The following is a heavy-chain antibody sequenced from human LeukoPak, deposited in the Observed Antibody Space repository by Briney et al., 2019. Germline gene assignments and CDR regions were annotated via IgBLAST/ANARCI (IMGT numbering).Heavy chain of an antibody. D-gene: IGHD5-12*01. CDR3: ARDDALVATGSFDY. CDR1: GYTFTSYG. CDR2: ISVYNGNT. J-gene: IGHJ4*02. Sequence: ASVKVSCKASGYTFTSYGINWVRQAPGQGLEWMGWISVYNGNTNYAQKLQGRVTMTTDTSTSTAYMELRSLRSDDTAVYYCARDDALVATGSFDYWGQETLVTVSS. V-gene: IGHV1-18*01.